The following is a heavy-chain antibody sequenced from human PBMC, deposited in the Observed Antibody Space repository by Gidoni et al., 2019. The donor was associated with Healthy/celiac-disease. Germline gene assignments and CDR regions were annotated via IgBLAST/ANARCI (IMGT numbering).Heavy chain of an antibody. CDR2: IYHSGST. CDR1: GYSISSGYY. J-gene: IGHJ4*02. V-gene: IGHV4-38-2*02. Sequence: QVQLQESGPGLVKPSDTLSLPCTVSGYSISSGYYWGWIRQPPGKGLEWIGGIYHSGSTCYNPSLKSRVTISVDTSKNQFSLKLGSVAAADTAVYYCAREWRYFDWTPFDYWGQGTLVTVSS. D-gene: IGHD3-9*01. CDR3: AREWRYFDWTPFDY.